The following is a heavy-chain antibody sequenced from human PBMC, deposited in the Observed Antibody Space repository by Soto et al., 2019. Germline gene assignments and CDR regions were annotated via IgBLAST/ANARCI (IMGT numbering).Heavy chain of an antibody. D-gene: IGHD6-13*01. J-gene: IGHJ5*02. CDR3: ARGRGSSWTVIWFDP. V-gene: IGHV4-59*01. CDR2: IYYSGST. CDR1: GGSISSYY. Sequence: PSETLSLTCTVSGGSISSYYWSWIRQPPGKGLEWIGYIYYSGSTNYNPSLKSRVTISVDTSKNQFSLKLSSVTAADTAVYYCARGRGSSWTVIWFDPWGQGTLVTVSS.